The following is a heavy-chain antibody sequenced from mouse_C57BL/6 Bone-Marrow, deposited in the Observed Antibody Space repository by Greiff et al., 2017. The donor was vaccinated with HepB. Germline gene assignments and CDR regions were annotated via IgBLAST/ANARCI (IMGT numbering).Heavy chain of an antibody. CDR1: GYTFTNYW. J-gene: IGHJ2*01. D-gene: IGHD3-2*02. CDR3: ARGGQLRLRWYFGY. CDR2: IYPGGGYT. Sequence: QVQLLQSGAELVRPGTSVKMSCKASGYTFTNYWIGWAKQRPGHGLEWIGDIYPGGGYTNYNEKFKGKATLTADKSSSTAYMQFSSLTSEDSAIYYCARGGQLRLRWYFGYWGQGTTLTVSS. V-gene: IGHV1-63*01.